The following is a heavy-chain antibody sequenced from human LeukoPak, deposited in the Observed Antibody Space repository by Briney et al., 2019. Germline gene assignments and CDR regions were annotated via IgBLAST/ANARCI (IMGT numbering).Heavy chain of an antibody. Sequence: GGSLRLSCAASGFTFSSYSMNWVRQAPGKGLEWVPSISSSSSYIYYADSVKGRFTISRDNAKNTLYVQMNSLRAEDTAVYYCAKDRRYCSGGSCYGPLIDAFDIWGQGTMVTVSS. V-gene: IGHV3-21*04. CDR2: ISSSSSYI. D-gene: IGHD2-15*01. CDR3: AKDRRYCSGGSCYGPLIDAFDI. J-gene: IGHJ3*02. CDR1: GFTFSSYS.